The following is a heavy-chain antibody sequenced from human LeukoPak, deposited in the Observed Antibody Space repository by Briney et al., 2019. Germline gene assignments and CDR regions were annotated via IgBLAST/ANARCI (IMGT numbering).Heavy chain of an antibody. J-gene: IGHJ4*02. V-gene: IGHV1-69*13. Sequence: ASVKVSCKASGGTFSSYAISWVRQAPGQGLEWMGGIIPIFGTANYAQKFQGRVTITADESTSTAYMELSSLRSEDTAVYYCARDGDYGDYDFQRCDYWGQGTLVTVSS. CDR2: IIPIFGTA. D-gene: IGHD4-17*01. CDR1: GGTFSSYA. CDR3: ARDGDYGDYDFQRCDY.